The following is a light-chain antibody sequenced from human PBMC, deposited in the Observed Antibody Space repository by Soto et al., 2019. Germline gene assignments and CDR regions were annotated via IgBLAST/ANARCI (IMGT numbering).Light chain of an antibody. V-gene: IGLV2-14*03. Sequence: QSALTQPASVSGSPGQSITISCTGTSSDVGGYNYVSWYQHHPGKAPKLMIFDVSNRPSGVSNRFSGSKSGNTASLTISGLQPEEEADYYCSSYTTSNTRQIVFGTGTK. CDR1: SSDVGGYNY. CDR3: SSYTTSNTRQIV. J-gene: IGLJ1*01. CDR2: DVS.